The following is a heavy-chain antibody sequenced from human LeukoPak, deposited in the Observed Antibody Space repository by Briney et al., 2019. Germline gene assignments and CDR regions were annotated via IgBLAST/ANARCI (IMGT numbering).Heavy chain of an antibody. Sequence: GGSLRLSCAASGFTFSSYWMSWVRQAPGKGLEWVANIKQDGSEKYYVDSVKGRFTISRDNAKNSLYLQMNSLRAEDTAVYYCAKDLLSIAAAGNYWGQGTLVTVSS. CDR2: IKQDGSEK. CDR3: AKDLLSIAAAGNY. D-gene: IGHD6-13*01. V-gene: IGHV3-7*01. CDR1: GFTFSSYW. J-gene: IGHJ4*02.